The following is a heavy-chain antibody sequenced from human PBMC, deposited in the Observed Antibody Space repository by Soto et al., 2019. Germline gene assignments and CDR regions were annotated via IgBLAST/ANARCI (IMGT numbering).Heavy chain of an antibody. CDR3: ARHGGYCSGGSCYSSYYYGMDV. CDR1: GDSFTNYW. J-gene: IGHJ6*02. CDR2: IDPSDSYT. D-gene: IGHD2-15*01. Sequence: GESLKISCKGSGDSFTNYWISWVRQRPGKGLEWMGRIDPSDSYTNYSPSFQGHVTISADKSISTAYLQWSSLKASDTAMYYCARHGGYCSGGSCYSSYYYGMDVWGQGTTVTVSS. V-gene: IGHV5-10-1*01.